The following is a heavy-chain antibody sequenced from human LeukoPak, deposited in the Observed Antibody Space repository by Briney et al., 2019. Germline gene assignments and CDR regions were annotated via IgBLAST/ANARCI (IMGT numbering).Heavy chain of an antibody. V-gene: IGHV3-23*01. CDR3: TKRVKYGGTWDHFAD. CDR2: VNANRGNA. J-gene: IGHJ4*01. CDR1: GFPFDNYR. Sequence: GGSLGLSCAVSGFPFDNYRMSWVRQAPGKALEWVSIVNANRGNAYYADSVKGRFTTSRDNSKSTMILQISSLRVEYTALYYCTKRVKYGGTWDHFADWSQGTLVTVSS. D-gene: IGHD1-26*01.